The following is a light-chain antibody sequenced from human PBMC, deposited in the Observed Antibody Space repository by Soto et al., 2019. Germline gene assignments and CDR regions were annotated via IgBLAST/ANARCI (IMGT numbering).Light chain of an antibody. CDR1: SSNIGSNY. J-gene: IGLJ3*02. CDR2: SNN. Sequence: VLTQPPSASGTPGQRVTISCSGSSSNIGSNYVYWYQQLPGTAPKLLMYSNNQRPSGVPDRFSGSKSGTSASLAISGLRSEDEADYYCAAWDDSLSGRVLGGGTKLTVL. V-gene: IGLV1-47*02. CDR3: AAWDDSLSGRV.